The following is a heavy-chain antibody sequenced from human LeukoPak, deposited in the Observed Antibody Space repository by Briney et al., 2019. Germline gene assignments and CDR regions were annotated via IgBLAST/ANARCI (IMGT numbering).Heavy chain of an antibody. Sequence: PGGSLRLSCAASGFTFSSYAMSWVRQAPGKGLEWVSAISGSGGSTYYADSVKGRFTISRDNSKNTLYLQMNSLRAEDTAVYYCARNDILTELGPAYYYGMDVWGQGTTVTVSS. CDR1: GFTFSSYA. D-gene: IGHD3-9*01. J-gene: IGHJ6*02. V-gene: IGHV3-23*01. CDR3: ARNDILTELGPAYYYGMDV. CDR2: ISGSGGST.